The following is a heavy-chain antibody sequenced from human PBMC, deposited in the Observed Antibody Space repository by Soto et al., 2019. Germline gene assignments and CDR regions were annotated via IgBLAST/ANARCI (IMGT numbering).Heavy chain of an antibody. CDR2: IYYSGST. Sequence: QVQLQESGPGLVKPSQTLSLTCTVSGGTISSGGYYWSWIRQHPGKGLEWIGYIYYSGSTYYNPSLKSRVTISVDTSKNQFSLKLSSVTAADTAVYYCARGVYGENWFDPWGQGTLVTVSS. J-gene: IGHJ5*02. D-gene: IGHD3-10*01. CDR3: ARGVYGENWFDP. CDR1: GGTISSGGYY. V-gene: IGHV4-31*03.